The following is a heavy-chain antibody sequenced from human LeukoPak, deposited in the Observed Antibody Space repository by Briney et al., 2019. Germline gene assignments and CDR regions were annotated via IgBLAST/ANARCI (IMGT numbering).Heavy chain of an antibody. CDR1: GFTFSTYA. CDR3: ARDSSAWYLDY. CDR2: IWFDGGSK. Sequence: GRSLRLSCAASGFTFSTYAMHWVRQAPGKGLEWVAVIWFDGGSKYYADSVKGRFTISRDNSKNTLFLQMNSLRAEDTAVYFCARDSSAWYLDYWGQGTLVTVSS. V-gene: IGHV3-33*01. D-gene: IGHD6-19*01. J-gene: IGHJ4*02.